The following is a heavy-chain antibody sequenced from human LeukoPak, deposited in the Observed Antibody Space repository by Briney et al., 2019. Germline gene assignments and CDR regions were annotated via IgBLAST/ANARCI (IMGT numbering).Heavy chain of an antibody. CDR1: GYTFTDYY. V-gene: IGHV1-2*02. CDR2: INPNSGDT. CDR3: ARRIAAAGNDAFDI. J-gene: IGHJ3*02. Sequence: ASVKVSWKASGYTFTDYYIHWVRQAPGQGLGWMGWINPNSGDTNYAQKFQGRVTMTRDTSISTAYMELSRLRSDDTAVYYCARRIAAAGNDAFDIWGQGTMVTVSS. D-gene: IGHD6-13*01.